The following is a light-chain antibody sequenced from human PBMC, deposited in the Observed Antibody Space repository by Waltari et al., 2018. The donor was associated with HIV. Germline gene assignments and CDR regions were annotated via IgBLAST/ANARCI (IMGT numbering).Light chain of an antibody. CDR3: QQFYNWPRT. V-gene: IGKV3-15*01. Sequence: EIVMTQSPVALSVSPGDRVTLSCRASESVGSFFAWYQQRPGRSPSLLMYGVSTRASGVSARFSGSGSGTEVNLTITSLQSDDSAIYFCQQFYNWPRTFGQGTTVEVK. CDR2: GVS. CDR1: ESVGSF. J-gene: IGKJ1*01.